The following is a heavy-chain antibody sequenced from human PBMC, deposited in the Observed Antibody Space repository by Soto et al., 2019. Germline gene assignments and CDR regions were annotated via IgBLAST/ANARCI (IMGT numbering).Heavy chain of an antibody. D-gene: IGHD5-12*01. V-gene: IGHV3-72*01. J-gene: IGHJ4*02. CDR2: TKNIANSYTT. CDR1: GFTFSDHY. CDR3: ARLTIVYNGFYYLDY. Sequence: EVQLVESGGGLVQPGGSLRLSCAASGFTFSDHYMDWVRQAPGKGLEWVSRTKNIANSYTTKYAASVKGRFTISRDDSKNSLYLQMNSLKTEDTAVYYCARLTIVYNGFYYLDYWGQGTLVTVSS.